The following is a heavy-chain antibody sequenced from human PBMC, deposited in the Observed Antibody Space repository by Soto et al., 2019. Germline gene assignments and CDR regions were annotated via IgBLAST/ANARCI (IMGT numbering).Heavy chain of an antibody. J-gene: IGHJ4*02. Sequence: EVQLVESGGGLVKPGGSLRLSCAASGFIFSSHTMNWVRQAPGKGLEWVSSISASSTYIYYADSLKGRFTISRDNAHNALFLQMHSLRAEDTAVYYCARGWLRDPWMYWGQGTLVTVSS. CDR2: ISASSTYI. V-gene: IGHV3-21*01. D-gene: IGHD6-19*01. CDR3: ARGWLRDPWMY. CDR1: GFIFSSHT.